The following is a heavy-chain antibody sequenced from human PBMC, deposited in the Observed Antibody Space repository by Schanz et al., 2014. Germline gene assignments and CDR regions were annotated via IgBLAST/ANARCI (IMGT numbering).Heavy chain of an antibody. J-gene: IGHJ6*02. Sequence: WTWLRQPPGTGLEWIGYIYYSGITNYHPSLRSRVTISVATSKNQFSLKLSSVTAADTAVYYCARPPREGYGLDVWGQGTTVTVSS. V-gene: IGHV4-59*08. CDR2: IYYSGIT. CDR3: ARPPREGYGLDV.